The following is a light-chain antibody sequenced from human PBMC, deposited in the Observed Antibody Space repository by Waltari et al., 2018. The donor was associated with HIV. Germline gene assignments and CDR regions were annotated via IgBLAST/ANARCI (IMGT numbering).Light chain of an antibody. CDR1: QGLRNA. V-gene: IGKV1-13*02. CDR2: DSY. Sequence: AIQLTQSTSSLSESVGARVTITCRASQGLRNALDLDQQKPGRPPNLLIHDSYTLEGGFPSRFSGSMSGTDFNPTLINLQPEDSATYDGQQFRSYPRTFVQGATLEIK. CDR3: QQFRSYPRT. J-gene: IGKJ2*01.